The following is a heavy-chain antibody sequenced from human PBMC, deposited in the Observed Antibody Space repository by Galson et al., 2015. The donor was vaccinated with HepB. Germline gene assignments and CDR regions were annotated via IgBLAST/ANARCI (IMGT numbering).Heavy chain of an antibody. V-gene: IGHV3-23*01. CDR2: ICGSGGST. Sequence: SLRLSCAASGFTFSSYAMSWVRQAPGKGLEWISTICGSGGSTNYADSVKGRFTFSRDNSKNTLYLQMNSLRDDDTAVYYCAKAARGIAAGGIQTTNWFDPWGQGTLVTVTS. CDR3: AKAARGIAAGGIQTTNWFDP. D-gene: IGHD6-13*01. CDR1: GFTFSSYA. J-gene: IGHJ5*02.